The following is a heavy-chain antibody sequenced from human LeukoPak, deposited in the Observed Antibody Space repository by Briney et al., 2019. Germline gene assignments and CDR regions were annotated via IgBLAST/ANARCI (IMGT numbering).Heavy chain of an antibody. J-gene: IGHJ4*02. CDR2: ISGSGGST. V-gene: IGHV3-23*01. Sequence: GGSLRLSCAASGFTFTNYAMTWVRQAPGKGLEWVSAISGSGGSTYYADSVKGRFTISRDNSKNTLYLQMNSLRAEDTAVYYCAKVPPGVAYGDYEGYRGQGTLVTVSS. CDR1: GFTFTNYA. CDR3: AKVPPGVAYGDYEGY. D-gene: IGHD4-17*01.